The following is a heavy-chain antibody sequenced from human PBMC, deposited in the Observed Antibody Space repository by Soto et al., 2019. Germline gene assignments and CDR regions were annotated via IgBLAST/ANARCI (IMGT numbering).Heavy chain of an antibody. D-gene: IGHD2-15*01. J-gene: IGHJ6*04. CDR2: IQSGGPT. CDR3: ARDDVRCDGGRCYGVPLDV. Sequence: EVQLVESGGGLVQPGGSLRLSCAASGFTVSSKYMSWVRQAPGKGLEWVSLIQSGGPTYYADSVKGRFTISRDTSENTVHLQMDSLRAEATAVYYCARDDVRCDGGRCYGVPLDVWGKVTTVTVSS. V-gene: IGHV3-66*01. CDR1: GFTVSSKY.